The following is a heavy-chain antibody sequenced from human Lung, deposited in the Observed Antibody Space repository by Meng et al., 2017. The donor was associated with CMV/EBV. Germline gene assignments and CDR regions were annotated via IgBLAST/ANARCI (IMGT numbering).Heavy chain of an antibody. CDR1: GYTFTGYY. Sequence: QGHLGHFGLDVKKPGASVRVSCKASGYTFTGYYMHWVRQAPGQGLEWMGWINPNSGGTNYAQKFQGRVTMTRDTSISTAYMELSRLRSDDTAVYYCARGWSYPTLFDYWGQGTLVTVSS. J-gene: IGHJ4*02. CDR2: INPNSGGT. V-gene: IGHV1-2*02. CDR3: ARGWSYPTLFDY. D-gene: IGHD1-26*01.